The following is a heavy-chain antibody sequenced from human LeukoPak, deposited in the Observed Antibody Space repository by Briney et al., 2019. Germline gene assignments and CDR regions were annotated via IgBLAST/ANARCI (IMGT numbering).Heavy chain of an antibody. Sequence: ASVKVSCKASGYTFTDYYMHWVRQAPGQGFEWMGWINPNGGDTNYAQKFQGRVTMTRDTSISTAHMEVSRLRSDDTAVYYCARANFLYCSSSTCPFDYWGQGTLVTVSS. J-gene: IGHJ4*02. CDR2: INPNGGDT. D-gene: IGHD2-2*01. CDR3: ARANFLYCSSSTCPFDY. CDR1: GYTFTDYY. V-gene: IGHV1-2*02.